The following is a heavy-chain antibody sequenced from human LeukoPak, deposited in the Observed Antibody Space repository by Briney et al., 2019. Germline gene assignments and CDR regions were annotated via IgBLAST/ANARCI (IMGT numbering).Heavy chain of an antibody. Sequence: SETLSLTCTVSGGSISSYYWSWIRQPPGKGLEWIGYIYYSGSTYYNPSLKSRVTISVDASKNQFSLKLSSVTAADTAVYYCARGGLWFDPWGQGTLVTVSS. J-gene: IGHJ5*02. D-gene: IGHD2-15*01. CDR2: IYYSGST. CDR3: ARGGLWFDP. V-gene: IGHV4-59*08. CDR1: GGSISSYY.